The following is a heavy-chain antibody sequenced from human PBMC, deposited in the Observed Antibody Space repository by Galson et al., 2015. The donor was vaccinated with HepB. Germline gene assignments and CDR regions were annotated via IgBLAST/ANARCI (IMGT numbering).Heavy chain of an antibody. CDR3: AKDISTIVGATSAFDI. D-gene: IGHD1-26*01. CDR1: GFTFDDYA. J-gene: IGHJ3*02. CDR2: ISWNSGSI. V-gene: IGHV3-9*01. Sequence: SLRLSCAASGFTFDDYAMHWVRQAPEKGLEWVSGISWNSGSIGYADSVKGRFTISRDNAKNSLYLQMNSLRAEDTALCYCAKDISTIVGATSAFDIWGQGTMVTVSS.